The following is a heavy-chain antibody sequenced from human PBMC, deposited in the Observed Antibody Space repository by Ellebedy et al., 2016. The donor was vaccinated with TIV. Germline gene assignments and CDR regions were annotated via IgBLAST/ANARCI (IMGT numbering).Heavy chain of an antibody. CDR2: IHPADSHT. Sequence: PGGSLRLSCQGSGYSFTTRWIGWARQMPGKGLEWVGIIHPADSHTKYSPSFQGQVTISADKSISPAYLQLSNLKASDTAIDYCSIAVDGTTWFDPWGQGTLVTVSS. CDR3: SIAVDGTTWFDP. J-gene: IGHJ5*02. V-gene: IGHV5-51*01. D-gene: IGHD5-24*01. CDR1: GYSFTTRW.